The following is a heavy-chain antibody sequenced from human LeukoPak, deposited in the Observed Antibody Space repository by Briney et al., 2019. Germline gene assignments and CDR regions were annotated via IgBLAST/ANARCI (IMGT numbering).Heavy chain of an antibody. CDR3: ARDGSSRSLQH. Sequence: SETLSLTCTVSGGSISGFYWSWVRQPPGKGLEWIGYIYYSGSTYYNPSLKSRVTISVDTSKNQFSLKLNSVTAADTAVYYCARDGSSRSLQHWGQGTLVTVSS. CDR2: IYYSGST. D-gene: IGHD6-13*01. V-gene: IGHV4-59*01. CDR1: GGSISGFY. J-gene: IGHJ1*01.